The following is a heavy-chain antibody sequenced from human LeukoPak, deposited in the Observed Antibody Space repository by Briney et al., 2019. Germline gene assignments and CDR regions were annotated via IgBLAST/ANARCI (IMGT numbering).Heavy chain of an antibody. CDR3: AKFNAPLDY. Sequence: GRSLRLSCAASGFTFSSYGMHWVRQAPGKGLEWVAVISYDGSNKYYADSVKGRFTISRDNSKNTLYLQMNRLRAEDTAVYYCAKFNAPLDYWGQGTLVTVSS. V-gene: IGHV3-30*18. J-gene: IGHJ4*02. CDR1: GFTFSSYG. CDR2: ISYDGSNK.